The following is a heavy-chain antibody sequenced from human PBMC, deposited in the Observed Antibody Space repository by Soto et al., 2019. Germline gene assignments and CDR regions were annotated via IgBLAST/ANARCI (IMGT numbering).Heavy chain of an antibody. CDR1: GGTFSDFT. D-gene: IGHD2-15*01. J-gene: IGHJ3*02. V-gene: IGHV1-69*06. CDR3: ARYWSAGTLYGAFDI. CDR2: IIPMIGAT. Sequence: QVQLVQSGSEVKKPGSSVKVSFKASGGTFSDFTLSWLRQAPGRGLEWMGGIIPMIGATNNAQKLKGRLTITADKSTGTVYMELNSLRSDDTAVYYCARYWSAGTLYGAFDIWGQGTEVTVSP.